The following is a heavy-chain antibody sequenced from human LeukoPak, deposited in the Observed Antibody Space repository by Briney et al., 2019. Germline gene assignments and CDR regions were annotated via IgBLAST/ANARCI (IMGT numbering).Heavy chain of an antibody. Sequence: GGSLRLSCAASGFTFTSYTLTWVRQAPGKGLEWVAAISYDGRNKYYADSVKGRFTISRDNSKNTLNLQMNSLRTEDTAVFYCAKPRDIDSWAFDVWGQGTMVTVSS. CDR3: AKPRDIDSWAFDV. J-gene: IGHJ3*01. D-gene: IGHD2-15*01. CDR2: ISYDGRNK. CDR1: GFTFTSYT. V-gene: IGHV3-30*18.